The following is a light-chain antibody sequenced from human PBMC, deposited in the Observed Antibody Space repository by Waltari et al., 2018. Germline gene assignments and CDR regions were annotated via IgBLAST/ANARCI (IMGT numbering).Light chain of an antibody. CDR3: QQYNRWPPIT. Sequence: IVMTQFPATLSVSPGERATLSCRASQSVSSNLAWYQHRPGQAPRLLIYDASTRPTSISARFSGTGSGTEFTLTSRSLQSEDSAVYYCQQYNRWPPITFGQGTRLEIK. J-gene: IGKJ5*01. CDR2: DAS. V-gene: IGKV3-15*01. CDR1: QSVSSN.